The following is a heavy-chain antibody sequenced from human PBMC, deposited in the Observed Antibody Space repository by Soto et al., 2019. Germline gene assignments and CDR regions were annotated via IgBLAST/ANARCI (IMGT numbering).Heavy chain of an antibody. CDR3: AREKYSSSWYPVYDY. D-gene: IGHD6-13*01. Sequence: PSETLSLTCAVSGGSISSSNWWSWVRQPPGEGLEWIGEIYHSGSTNYNPSLKSRVTISVDKSKNQFSLKLSSVTAADTAVYYCAREKYSSSWYPVYDYWGQGTLVTVSS. CDR1: GGSISSSNW. V-gene: IGHV4-4*02. CDR2: IYHSGST. J-gene: IGHJ4*02.